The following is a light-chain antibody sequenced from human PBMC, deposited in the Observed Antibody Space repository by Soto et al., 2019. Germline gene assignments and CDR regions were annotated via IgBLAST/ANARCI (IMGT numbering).Light chain of an antibody. Sequence: QSALTQPASVSVSPGQSITISCTGTSSDVGGYNYVSWYQQHPGKAPKLMIYEVSNRPSGVSNRLSGSKSGNTASLTISGLQAEDEADYYCSSYTSSSTHYVFGTGTKLTVL. V-gene: IGLV2-14*01. J-gene: IGLJ1*01. CDR1: SSDVGGYNY. CDR3: SSYTSSSTHYV. CDR2: EVS.